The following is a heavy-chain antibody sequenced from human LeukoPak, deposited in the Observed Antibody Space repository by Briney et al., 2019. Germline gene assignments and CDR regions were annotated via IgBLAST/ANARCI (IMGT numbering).Heavy chain of an antibody. V-gene: IGHV1-69*06. Sequence: ASVKVSCKASGGTCSSYAISWVRQAPGQGLEWMGGIIPIFGTANYAQKFQGRVTITADKSTSTAYMELSSLRSEDTAVYYCARDLRYYDSSGYYYWGQGTLVTVSS. CDR2: IIPIFGTA. CDR1: GGTCSSYA. CDR3: ARDLRYYDSSGYYY. D-gene: IGHD3-22*01. J-gene: IGHJ4*02.